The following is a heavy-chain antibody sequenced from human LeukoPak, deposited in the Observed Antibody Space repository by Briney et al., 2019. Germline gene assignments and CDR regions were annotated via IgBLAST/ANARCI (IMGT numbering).Heavy chain of an antibody. CDR3: ARRTTYFGWRPSESPSCFDY. CDR1: GYTFTSYG. J-gene: IGHJ4*02. Sequence: ASVKVSCKASGYTFTSYGINWVRQAPGQGLEWMGWISAYNGDTNYAQKLQGRVTMTTDTSTSTAYMELRSLRSDDTAVYYCARRTTYFGWRPSESPSCFDYWGQGTLVTVSS. CDR2: ISAYNGDT. D-gene: IGHD3-9*01. V-gene: IGHV1-18*01.